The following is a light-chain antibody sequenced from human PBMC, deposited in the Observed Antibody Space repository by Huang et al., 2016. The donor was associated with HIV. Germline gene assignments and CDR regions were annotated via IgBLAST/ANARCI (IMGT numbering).Light chain of an antibody. V-gene: IGKV3-15*01. J-gene: IGKJ3*01. CDR3: QQYNNWPGT. CDR2: GAS. Sequence: EIVMTQSPATLSVSPGERATLSCRASQSVSSNVAWYQQKPGQAPRLLIYGASTRATGIPARCSGSGSGTEFTLTISSLQSEDFAVYYCQQYNNWPGTFGPGTKVDIK. CDR1: QSVSSN.